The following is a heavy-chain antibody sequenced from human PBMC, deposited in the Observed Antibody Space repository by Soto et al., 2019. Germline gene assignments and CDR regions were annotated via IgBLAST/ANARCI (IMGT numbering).Heavy chain of an antibody. Sequence: PPTLSLTCAISGDSVSNNSAARNWIRQSPSRGLEWLGTTYYRSKWFNNYALSVKGRITINPATSKNQFSLQLHSVTPEHTAVYYCAREGRLAGSIFHDWFDPWGQGTLVTVSS. J-gene: IGHJ5*02. CDR1: GDSVSNNSAA. D-gene: IGHD6-19*01. V-gene: IGHV6-1*01. CDR2: TYYRSKWFN. CDR3: AREGRLAGSIFHDWFDP.